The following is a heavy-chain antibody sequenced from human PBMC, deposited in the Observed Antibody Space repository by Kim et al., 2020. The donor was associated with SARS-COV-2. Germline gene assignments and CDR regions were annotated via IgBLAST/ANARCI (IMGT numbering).Heavy chain of an antibody. V-gene: IGHV1-18*04. CDR3: ARDSGNIVVVPAAIGGDWFDP. J-gene: IGHJ5*02. Sequence: ASVKVSCKASGYTFTSYGISWVRQAPGQGLEWMGWISAYNGNTNYAQKLQGRVTMTTDTSTSTAYMELRSLRSDDTAVYYCARDSGNIVVVPAAIGGDWFDPWGQGTLVTVSS. CDR1: GYTFTSYG. CDR2: ISAYNGNT. D-gene: IGHD2-2*02.